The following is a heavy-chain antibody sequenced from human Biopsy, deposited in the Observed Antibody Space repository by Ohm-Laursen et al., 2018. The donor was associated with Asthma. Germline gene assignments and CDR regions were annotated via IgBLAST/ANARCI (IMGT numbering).Heavy chain of an antibody. CDR3: ARAQDYYDSRGYYRSFDY. V-gene: IGHV4-31*03. Sequence: SETLSLTCTVSGGAIDSGAYYWSWIRQLPGKGLEWIGFIYYRGSTYYNPSLKSRVSISIDTSKNQFSLKLSSVTAADTAVYYCARAQDYYDSRGYYRSFDYWGQGTLVTVSS. D-gene: IGHD3-22*01. J-gene: IGHJ4*02. CDR2: IYYRGST. CDR1: GGAIDSGAYY.